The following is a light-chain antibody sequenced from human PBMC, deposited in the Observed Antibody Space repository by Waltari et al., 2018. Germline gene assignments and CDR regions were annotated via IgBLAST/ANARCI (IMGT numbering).Light chain of an antibody. CDR3: QQYGSSPLT. V-gene: IGKV3-20*01. CDR1: QSGSSSY. CDR2: GAS. J-gene: IGKJ4*01. Sequence: EIVLTQSPGTLSLSPGERATRSCRASQSGSSSYLAWYQQKPGQAPSLLIYGASSTATGIPARFSGSGSGTDFPLTISRLEPEDFAVYYCQQYGSSPLTFGGGTKVEIK.